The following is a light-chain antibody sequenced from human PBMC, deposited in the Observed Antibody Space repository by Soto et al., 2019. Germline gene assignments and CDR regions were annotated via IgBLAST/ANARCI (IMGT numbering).Light chain of an antibody. Sequence: EIVLTQSPGTLSLSPGERATLSCRASQSVSSSLAWYQQQPGQAPRLFIYGASNRATGIPDRFSGSGSGTDFTLTISRLEPEDFAVYYCQQFGSSPGFTFGPGTKVDIK. J-gene: IGKJ3*01. CDR3: QQFGSSPGFT. CDR1: QSVSSS. V-gene: IGKV3-20*01. CDR2: GAS.